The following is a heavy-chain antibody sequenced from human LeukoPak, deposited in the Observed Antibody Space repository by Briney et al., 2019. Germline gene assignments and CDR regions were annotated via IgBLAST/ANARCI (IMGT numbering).Heavy chain of an antibody. J-gene: IGHJ3*02. CDR2: INLSGGRT. Sequence: ASVKVSCKASGYTFTSYYMHWVRQAPGQGLEWMGIINLSGGRTSYAQKFQGRVTMTRDTSTSTVYMELSSLSSEDTAVYYCARGGRERYSSGWTDAFDIWGQGTMVTVSS. D-gene: IGHD6-19*01. V-gene: IGHV1-46*01. CDR3: ARGGRERYSSGWTDAFDI. CDR1: GYTFTSYY.